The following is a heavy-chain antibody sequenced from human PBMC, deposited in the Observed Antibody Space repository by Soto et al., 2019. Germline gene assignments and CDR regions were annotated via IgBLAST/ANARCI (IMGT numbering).Heavy chain of an antibody. J-gene: IGHJ5*02. CDR3: AHRLKGGDGRFDP. V-gene: IGHV2-5*01. D-gene: IGHD2-21*02. Sequence: QITLKESGPTLVKPTQTLTLTCTFSGFSLSTSGMGVGWIRQPPGEALEWLALIYWNDDKLYNPSLNSRRTITKNHPKKQQLLTITNMDPVDTATYCRAHRLKGGDGRFDPWGQGTLVSVSS. CDR2: IYWNDDK. CDR1: GFSLSTSGMG.